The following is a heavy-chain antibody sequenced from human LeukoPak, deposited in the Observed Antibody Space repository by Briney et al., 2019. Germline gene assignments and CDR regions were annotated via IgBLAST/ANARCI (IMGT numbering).Heavy chain of an antibody. CDR3: ARGDDESLDH. J-gene: IGHJ4*02. Sequence: GGSLRLSCAASGFVLSSYWMHWVRQVPGRGLVWVSRIYTDGSYTNYADSVKGRFTISRDNAKNTLSLHMNSLRAEDMGVYYCARGDDESLDHWGQGTLVTVSS. CDR2: IYTDGSYT. CDR1: GFVLSSYW. V-gene: IGHV3-74*01. D-gene: IGHD3-16*01.